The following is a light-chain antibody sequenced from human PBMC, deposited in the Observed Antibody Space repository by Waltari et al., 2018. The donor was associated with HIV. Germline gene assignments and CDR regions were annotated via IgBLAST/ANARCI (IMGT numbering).Light chain of an antibody. CDR3: LSADSSGTYV. J-gene: IGLJ1*01. CDR2: KNT. V-gene: IGLV3-25*03. Sequence: SSELTQPPSVSVSPGQTAIIPCSGDASPQPYTHWFHQKAGQAPVVVIHKNTERPPGIPQRFSASRSGTTVTLTITGVQTDDDADYYCLSADSSGTYVFGPGTTVTVL. CDR1: ASPQPY.